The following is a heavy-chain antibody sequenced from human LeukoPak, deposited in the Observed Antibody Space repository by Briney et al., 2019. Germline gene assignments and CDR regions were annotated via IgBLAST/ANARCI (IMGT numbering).Heavy chain of an antibody. J-gene: IGHJ5*02. CDR3: ARDGRSGYEDL. D-gene: IGHD5-12*01. Sequence: SETLSLTCNVSGVSIKTNSDYWAWLRQPPGKGLEWIGSIYHVGGTYYNPSLKSRVTISIDTSKNQFSLKLTSVTAADTAIYYCARDGRSGYEDLWGPGTLVTVSS. CDR2: IYHVGGT. CDR1: GVSIKTNSDY. V-gene: IGHV4-39*07.